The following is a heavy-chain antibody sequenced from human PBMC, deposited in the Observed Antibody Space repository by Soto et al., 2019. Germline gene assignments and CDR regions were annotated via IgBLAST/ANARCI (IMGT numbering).Heavy chain of an antibody. CDR2: MYHSGRP. Sequence: QVQLQASGPGLVKPSQTLSLICTVSGGSISTGDFSWSWIRQHPGKGLEWIGDMYHSGRPYYNPSLKGRLTISVDPSKSQCSLRLSSVTAADTAVYYCARTRGNVVGLNLEDTSFDPWGQGTLVTVSS. V-gene: IGHV4-31*03. CDR1: GGSISTGDFS. J-gene: IGHJ5*02. CDR3: ARTRGNVVGLNLEDTSFDP. D-gene: IGHD2-21*01.